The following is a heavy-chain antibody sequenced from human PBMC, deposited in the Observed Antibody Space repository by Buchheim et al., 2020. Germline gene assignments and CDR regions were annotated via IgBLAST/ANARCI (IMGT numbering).Heavy chain of an antibody. V-gene: IGHV4-61*01. Sequence: QVQLQESGPGLVKPSETLSLTCTVSGGSVSSGSYYWSWIRQPPGKGLEWIGYIYYSGSTNYNPSLKSRVTISVDTSKNQFSLKLSSVTAADTAVYYCARDFWSGYYVGYYCGMDVWGQGTT. J-gene: IGHJ6*02. CDR2: IYYSGST. D-gene: IGHD3-3*01. CDR1: GGSVSSGSYY. CDR3: ARDFWSGYYVGYYCGMDV.